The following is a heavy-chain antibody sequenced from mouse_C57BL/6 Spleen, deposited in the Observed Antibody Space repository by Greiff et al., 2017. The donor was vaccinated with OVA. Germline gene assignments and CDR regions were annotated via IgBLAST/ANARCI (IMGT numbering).Heavy chain of an antibody. Sequence: DVKLVESGGGLVKPGGSLKLSCAASGFTFSDYGMHWVRQAPEKGLEWVAYISSGSSTIYYADTVKGRFTISRDNAKNTLFLQMTRLRSEDTVMYYCARLTGTEGYYCDDWGQGTTLTVSS. CDR1: GFTFSDYG. J-gene: IGHJ2*01. CDR2: ISSGSSTI. V-gene: IGHV5-17*01. CDR3: ARLTGTEGYYCDD. D-gene: IGHD4-1*01.